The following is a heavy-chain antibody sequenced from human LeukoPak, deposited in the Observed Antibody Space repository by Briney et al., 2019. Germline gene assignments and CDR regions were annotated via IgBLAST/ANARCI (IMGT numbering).Heavy chain of an antibody. CDR2: IRSKANSYAT. J-gene: IGHJ4*02. CDR3: TRSDSSGYYPY. D-gene: IGHD3-22*01. V-gene: IGHV3-73*01. Sequence: GGSLRHXCAASGFTFSGSAMHWVRQASGKGLEWVGRIRSKANSYATAYAASVKGRFTISRDDSKNTAYLQMNSLKTEDTAVYYCTRSDSSGYYPYWGQGTLVTVSS. CDR1: GFTFSGSA.